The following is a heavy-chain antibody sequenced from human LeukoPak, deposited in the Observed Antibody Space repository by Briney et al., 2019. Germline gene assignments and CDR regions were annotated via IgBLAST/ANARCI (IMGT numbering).Heavy chain of an antibody. Sequence: SVKVSCKASGYTFTSYGISWARQAPGQGLEWMGGIIPIFGTANYAQKFQGRVTITADESTSTAYMELSSLRSEDTAVYYCARDPYGSGSPLYYYYYYGMDVWGQGTTVTVSS. D-gene: IGHD3-10*01. CDR2: IIPIFGTA. V-gene: IGHV1-69*13. CDR3: ARDPYGSGSPLYYYYYYGMDV. CDR1: GYTFTSYG. J-gene: IGHJ6*02.